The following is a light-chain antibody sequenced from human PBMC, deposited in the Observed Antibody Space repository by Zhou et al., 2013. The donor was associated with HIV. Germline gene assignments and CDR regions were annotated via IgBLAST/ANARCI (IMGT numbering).Light chain of an antibody. J-gene: IGKJ2*01. V-gene: IGKV1-39*01. CDR3: QHFT. CDR1: QTIINY. Sequence: DIQMTQSPSSLSASVGDRVTITCRASQTIINYLNWYQKKPGKAPNLLIYAASSLQGGVPSRFSGRGSGTDFTLTITSLQPEDFATYYCQHFTFGQGTKLDMK. CDR2: AAS.